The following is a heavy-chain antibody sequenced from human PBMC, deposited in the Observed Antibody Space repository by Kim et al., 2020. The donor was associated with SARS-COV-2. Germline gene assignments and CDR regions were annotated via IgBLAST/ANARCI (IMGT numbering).Heavy chain of an antibody. CDR3: ARHDRSTSGYVYYYYYMDV. Sequence: SETLSLTCTVSGGSISSSSYYWGWIRQPPGKGLEWIGSIYYSGSTYYNPSLKSRVTISVDTSKNQFSLKLSSVTAADTAVYYCARHDRSTSGYVYYYYYMDVWGKGTTVTVSS. V-gene: IGHV4-39*01. CDR1: GGSISSSSYY. CDR2: IYYSGST. J-gene: IGHJ6*03. D-gene: IGHD3-3*01.